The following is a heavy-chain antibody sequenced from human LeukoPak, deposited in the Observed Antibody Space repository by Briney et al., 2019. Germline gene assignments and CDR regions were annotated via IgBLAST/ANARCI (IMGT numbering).Heavy chain of an antibody. CDR3: ARDGGSGSYYEDYFDY. D-gene: IGHD1-26*01. J-gene: IGHJ4*02. V-gene: IGHV3-21*01. Sequence: PGGSLRLSCAASGFTFSSYSMNWVRQAPGKGLEWVSSISSSSSYIYYADSVKGRFTISRDNAKNSLYLQMNSLRAEDTAVYYCARDGGSGSYYEDYFDYWGQGTLVSVSS. CDR2: ISSSSSYI. CDR1: GFTFSSYS.